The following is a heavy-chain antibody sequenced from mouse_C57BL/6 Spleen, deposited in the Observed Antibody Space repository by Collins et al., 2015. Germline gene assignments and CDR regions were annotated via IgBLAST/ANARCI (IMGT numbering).Heavy chain of an antibody. CDR3: VREDYYGSSRYFDV. CDR1: GFSLTSYD. Sequence: QVQLKESGPGLVAPSQSLSITCTVSGFSLTSYDISWIRQPPGKGLEWLGVIWTGGGTNYNSAFMSRLSISKDNSKSQVFLKMNSLQTDDTAIYYCVREDYYGSSRYFDVWGAGTTVTVSS. V-gene: IGHV2-9-2*01. J-gene: IGHJ1*01. D-gene: IGHD1-1*01. CDR2: IWTGGGT.